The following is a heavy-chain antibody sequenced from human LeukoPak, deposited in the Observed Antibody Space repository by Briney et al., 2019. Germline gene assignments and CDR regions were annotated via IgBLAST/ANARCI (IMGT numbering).Heavy chain of an antibody. CDR2: INHSGSA. Sequence: KPSETLSLTCAVYGGSFSGYYWSWIRQPPGKGLEWIGEINHSGSANYNPSLKSRVTISVDTSKNQFSLKLSSVTAADTAVYYCARAQCSSTSCFFDPWGQGTLVTVSS. D-gene: IGHD2-2*01. CDR1: GGSFSGYY. V-gene: IGHV4-34*01. J-gene: IGHJ5*02. CDR3: ARAQCSSTSCFFDP.